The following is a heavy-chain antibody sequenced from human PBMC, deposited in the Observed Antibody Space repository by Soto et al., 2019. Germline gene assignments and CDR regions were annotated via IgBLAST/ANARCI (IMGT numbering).Heavy chain of an antibody. CDR3: ARVGESAAGSGYFDY. CDR1: GGSISSGDYY. V-gene: IGHV4-30-4*01. D-gene: IGHD6-13*01. Sequence: PSETLSLTCTVSGGSISSGDYYWSWIRQPPGKGLEWIGYIYYSGSTYYNPSLKSRVTISVDTSKNQFSLKLSSVTAADTAVYYCARVGESAAGSGYFDYWGQGTLVTVSS. J-gene: IGHJ4*02. CDR2: IYYSGST.